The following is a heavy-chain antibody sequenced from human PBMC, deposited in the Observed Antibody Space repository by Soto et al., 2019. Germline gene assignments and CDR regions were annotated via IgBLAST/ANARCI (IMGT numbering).Heavy chain of an antibody. V-gene: IGHV4-28*01. J-gene: IGHJ3*02. CDR1: GYSLSNSIW. CDR3: ARTRYSSGWTARPDAFDI. Sequence: QVQLQESGPGLVKPSDTLSLTCAVSGYSLSNSIWWGWIRQPPGKGLEWIGYIYYSGSTYFNPSLKSRVTMSVDTSKNQFSLKLSSVTAVDTAVYYCARTRYSSGWTARPDAFDIWGQGTMVTVSS. CDR2: IYYSGST. D-gene: IGHD6-19*01.